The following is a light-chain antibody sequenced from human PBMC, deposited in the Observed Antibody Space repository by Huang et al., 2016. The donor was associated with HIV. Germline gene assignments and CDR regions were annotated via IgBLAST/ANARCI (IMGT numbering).Light chain of an antibody. Sequence: DILLTQSPDSLAVSLGERATLTCRSSRSLLFASNSKNFLAWYQQKPGQSPKLLMYMASVRESGVPERFTGSGSVTEFTLTIASLQAEDVAVYYCQQFYNMPYTFGRGTRLEI. J-gene: IGKJ2*01. CDR3: QQFYNMPYT. CDR1: RSLLFASNSKNF. V-gene: IGKV4-1*01. CDR2: MAS.